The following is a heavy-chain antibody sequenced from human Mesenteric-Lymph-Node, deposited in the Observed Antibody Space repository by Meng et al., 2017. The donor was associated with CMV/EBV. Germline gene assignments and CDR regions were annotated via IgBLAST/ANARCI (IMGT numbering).Heavy chain of an antibody. D-gene: IGHD3-22*01. J-gene: IGHJ5*02. CDR3: AREVIRDWFDP. CDR1: GYTFSNYD. Sequence: ASVKVSCKASGYTFSNYDITWVRQAPGQGLEWMGWINPNSGGTNYAQKFQGRVTMTRDTSISTAYMELSRLRSDDTAVYYCAREVIRDWFDPWGQGTLVTVSS. CDR2: INPNSGGT. V-gene: IGHV1-2*02.